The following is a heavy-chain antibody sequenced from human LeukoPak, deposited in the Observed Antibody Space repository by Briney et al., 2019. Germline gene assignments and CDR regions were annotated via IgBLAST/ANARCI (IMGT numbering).Heavy chain of an antibody. D-gene: IGHD4-17*01. CDR2: TIPILGIA. CDR3: ARDRGDYEVN. V-gene: IGHV1-69*04. CDR1: GGTFSSYA. Sequence: ASVKVSCKASGGTFSSYAISWVRQAPGQGLEWMGRTIPILGIANYAQKFQGRVTITADKSTSTAYMERSSLRSDDTAVYYCARDRGDYEVNWGQGTLVTVSS. J-gene: IGHJ4*02.